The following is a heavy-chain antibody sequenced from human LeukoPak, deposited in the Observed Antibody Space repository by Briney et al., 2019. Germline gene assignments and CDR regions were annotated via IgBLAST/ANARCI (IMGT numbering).Heavy chain of an antibody. V-gene: IGHV3-23*01. CDR3: AKHSYVSGRPLHTFDV. Sequence: GGSLRLSCAASGFTFAIHAMIWVRQAPGKGLEWVSGISGDGASTHYAESVKGQFTISRDNSQNTLFLQMNSLRVEDTAIYYCAKHSYVSGRPLHTFDVWGQGTMVTVSS. D-gene: IGHD3-10*01. CDR1: GFTFAIHA. CDR2: ISGDGAST. J-gene: IGHJ3*01.